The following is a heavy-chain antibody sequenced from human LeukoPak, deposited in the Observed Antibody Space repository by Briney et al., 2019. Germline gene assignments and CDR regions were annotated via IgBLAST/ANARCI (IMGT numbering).Heavy chain of an antibody. CDR2: NNHIGST. D-gene: IGHD3-3*01. J-gene: IGHJ4*02. V-gene: IGHV4-59*01. CDR3: ASEALTRFPPYFDF. Sequence: SETLSLTCTVSGGYISGYYWSWIRQPPGKGLEWIGYNNHIGSTNYNPSLRSRVTISVDTSKNQFSLKLRSVTAADTALYYCASEALTRFPPYFDFWGQGTPVTVSS. CDR1: GGYISGYY.